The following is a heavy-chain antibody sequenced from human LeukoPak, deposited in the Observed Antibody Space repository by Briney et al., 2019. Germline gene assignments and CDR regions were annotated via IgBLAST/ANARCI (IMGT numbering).Heavy chain of an antibody. CDR1: GGSISSYY. Sequence: SETLSLTCTVSGGSISSYYWSWIRQPPGKGLEWIGYIYYSGSTNYNPSLKSRVTISVDTSKNQFSLKLSSVTAADTAVYYCARAGGGSGYDYLYYMDVWGKGTTVTISS. V-gene: IGHV4-59*01. D-gene: IGHD5-12*01. CDR2: IYYSGST. J-gene: IGHJ6*03. CDR3: ARAGGGSGYDYLYYMDV.